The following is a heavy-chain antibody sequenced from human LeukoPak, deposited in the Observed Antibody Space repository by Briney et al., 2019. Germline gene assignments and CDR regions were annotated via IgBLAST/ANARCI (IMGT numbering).Heavy chain of an antibody. CDR2: ISSSGSTI. CDR3: ARDRYSSSWYVSHNWFDP. J-gene: IGHJ5*02. D-gene: IGHD6-13*01. CDR1: GFTFSSYE. Sequence: GGSLRLSCAASGFTFSSYEMNWVRQAPGKGLEWVSYISSSGSTIYYADSVKGRFTISRDNAKNSLYLQMSSLRAEDTAVYYCARDRYSSSWYVSHNWFDPWGQGTLVTVSS. V-gene: IGHV3-48*03.